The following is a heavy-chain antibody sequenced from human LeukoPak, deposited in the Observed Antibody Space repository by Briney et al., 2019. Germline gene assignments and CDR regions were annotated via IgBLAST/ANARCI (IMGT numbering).Heavy chain of an antibody. V-gene: IGHV3-7*04. CDR1: GFTFSRYW. CDR3: ARVGFYAFDI. J-gene: IGHJ3*02. Sequence: SGGSLRLSCAASGFTFSRYWMSWVRQAPGKGLEWVANIKQDESEKYYVDSEKGRFSISRDNAKNSLYLQMNSLRAEDTAEYYCARVGFYAFDIWGQGTKVTVSS. D-gene: IGHD3-3*01. CDR2: IKQDESEK.